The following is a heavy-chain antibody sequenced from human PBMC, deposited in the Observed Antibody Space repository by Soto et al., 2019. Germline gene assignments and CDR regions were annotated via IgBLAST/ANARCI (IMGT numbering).Heavy chain of an antibody. CDR2: ISYGGGTT. V-gene: IGHV3-23*01. CDR3: AKNSGYYYDSTGYHFYY. D-gene: IGHD3-22*01. CDR1: EFTFSNYA. J-gene: IGHJ4*02. Sequence: GGSLRLSCAASEFTFSNYAMSWVRQAPGKGLEWVSAISYGGGTTYYADSVKGRFTISRDNSKNTLYLQMNSLRAEDTAVYYCAKNSGYYYDSTGYHFYYWGQGSLVTVSS.